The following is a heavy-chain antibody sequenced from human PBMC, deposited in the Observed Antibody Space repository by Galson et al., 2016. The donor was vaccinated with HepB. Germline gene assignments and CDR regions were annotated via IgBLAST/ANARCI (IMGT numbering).Heavy chain of an antibody. CDR2: INSDGSST. V-gene: IGHV3-74*01. Sequence: SLRLSCAASEFTFRSYWMHWVRQAPGQGLVWVSGINSDGSSTNYADSVKGRFTLSRHNAKNTLYPQMQSLRVEDTAVYYCVRLYCSGGSCRFPFDSWGQGTLVTVSS. D-gene: IGHD2-15*01. J-gene: IGHJ4*02. CDR3: VRLYCSGGSCRFPFDS. CDR1: EFTFRSYW.